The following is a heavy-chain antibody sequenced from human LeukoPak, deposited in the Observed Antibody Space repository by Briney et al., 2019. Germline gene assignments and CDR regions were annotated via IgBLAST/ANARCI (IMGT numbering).Heavy chain of an antibody. D-gene: IGHD4-17*01. CDR1: GYTFTDYF. CDR3: ARNYGHNSKYFDF. J-gene: IGHJ4*02. Sequence: ASVKVPCKASGYTFTDYFIHWVRQAPGQGLEWMGWIRPNSGDTHYAQRFQGRVTMTRDTSVSTAHMELSSLRSDDTAIYYCARNYGHNSKYFDFWGQGTLVTVSS. CDR2: IRPNSGDT. V-gene: IGHV1-2*02.